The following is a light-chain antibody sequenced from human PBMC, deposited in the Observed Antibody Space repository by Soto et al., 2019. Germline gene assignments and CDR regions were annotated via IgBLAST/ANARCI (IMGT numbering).Light chain of an antibody. J-gene: IGKJ1*01. CDR2: GAS. CDR1: QSVSSNH. Sequence: EIVLTQSPGTLSLSPGERATLSCRASQSVSSNHLAWYQQKPGQAPRLLIYGASNRATGIPDRFSGSGSGTDFTLTISSLQPEDFATYYCQQSYSTPRTFGQGTKVDIK. V-gene: IGKV3-20*01. CDR3: QQSYSTPRT.